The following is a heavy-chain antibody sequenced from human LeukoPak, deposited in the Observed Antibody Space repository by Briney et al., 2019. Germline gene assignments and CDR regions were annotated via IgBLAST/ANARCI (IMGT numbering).Heavy chain of an antibody. V-gene: IGHV3-64*01. Sequence: GGSLRLSCAASGFTFSSYAMHWVRQAPGKGLEYVSAISSNGGSTYYANSVKGRFTISRDNSKNTLYLQMGSLRAEDTAVYYCARDARDGYTSGPFDYWGQGTLVTVSS. D-gene: IGHD5-24*01. CDR1: GFTFSSYA. J-gene: IGHJ4*02. CDR2: ISSNGGST. CDR3: ARDARDGYTSGPFDY.